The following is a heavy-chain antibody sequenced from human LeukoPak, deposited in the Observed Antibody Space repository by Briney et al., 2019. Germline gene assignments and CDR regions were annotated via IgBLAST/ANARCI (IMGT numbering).Heavy chain of an antibody. V-gene: IGHV3-23*01. CDR2: ISGSGGST. CDR3: AKADCGGDCYPFDY. Sequence: GGSLRLSCAASGFIFSDHYMDWVRQAPGKGLEWVSAISGSGGSTYYADSVKGRFTISRDNSKNTLYLQMNSLRAEDTAVYYCAKADCGGDCYPFDYWGQGTLVTVSS. J-gene: IGHJ4*02. CDR1: GFIFSDHY. D-gene: IGHD2-21*02.